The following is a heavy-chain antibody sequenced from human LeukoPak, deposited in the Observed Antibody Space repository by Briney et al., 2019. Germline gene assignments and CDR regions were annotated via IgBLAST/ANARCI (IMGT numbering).Heavy chain of an antibody. CDR3: ARGATVVTPDFDY. V-gene: IGHV3-48*01. J-gene: IGHJ4*02. D-gene: IGHD4-23*01. CDR1: GFTFSSYS. CDR2: ISSSSSTI. Sequence: GGALRLSCAASGFTFSSYSMNWVRQAPGKVLECVSYISSSSSTIYYADSVKGRFTISRDNAKNSLYLQMNSLRAEDTAVYYCARGATVVTPDFDYWGQGTLVTVSS.